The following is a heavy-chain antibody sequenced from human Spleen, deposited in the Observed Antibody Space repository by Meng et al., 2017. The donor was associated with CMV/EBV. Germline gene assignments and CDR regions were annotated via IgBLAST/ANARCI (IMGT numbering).Heavy chain of an antibody. J-gene: IGHJ6*02. V-gene: IGHV1-2*02. D-gene: IGHD2-2*01. Sequence: DSVKVSCKASGYTFTGYYMHWVRQAPGQGLEWMGWINPNSGGTNYAQKFQGRVTMPRDTSTSTVYMELSSLRSEDTAVYYCARALGELCSSTSCYDYYYYYGMDVWGQGTTVTVSS. CDR1: GYTFTGYY. CDR3: ARALGELCSSTSCYDYYYYYGMDV. CDR2: INPNSGGT.